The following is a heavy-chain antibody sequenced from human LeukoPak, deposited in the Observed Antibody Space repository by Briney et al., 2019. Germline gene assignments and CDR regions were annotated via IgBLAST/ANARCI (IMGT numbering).Heavy chain of an antibody. CDR2: ISFNGNDK. CDR3: AKERRFLEWLSSTIDY. J-gene: IGHJ4*02. CDR1: GFGLGSYN. V-gene: IGHV3-30*18. Sequence: GGSLRLSCAASGFGLGSYNMYWVRQAPGKGLEWVTLISFNGNDKKYADSVKGRFTVSRDNSKNTLYLQMNSLRAEDTAVYYCAKERRFLEWLSSTIDYWGQGTLVTVSS. D-gene: IGHD3-3*01.